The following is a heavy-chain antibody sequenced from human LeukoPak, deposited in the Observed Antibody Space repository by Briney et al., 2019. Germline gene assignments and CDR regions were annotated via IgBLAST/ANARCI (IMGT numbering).Heavy chain of an antibody. J-gene: IGHJ2*01. V-gene: IGHV3-30*04. CDR2: ISYDGSNK. Sequence: GGSLRLSCAASGFTFSSYAMHWVRQAPGKGLEWVAVISYDGSNKYYADSVKGRFTISRDNAKSSLYLQMTSLRDDDTAVYYCARDNLAPYWYFDLWGRGTLVTVSS. CDR3: ARDNLAPYWYFDL. CDR1: GFTFSSYA. D-gene: IGHD1-14*01.